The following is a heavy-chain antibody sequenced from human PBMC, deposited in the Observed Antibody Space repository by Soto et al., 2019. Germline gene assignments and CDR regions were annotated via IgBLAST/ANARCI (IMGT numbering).Heavy chain of an antibody. CDR1: GFTFSSYW. D-gene: IGHD3-10*01. Sequence: EVQLVESGGGLAQPGGSLRLSCAASGFTFSSYWMSWVRQAPGKGLEWVANIKQDGSEKYYVDSVKGRFTISRDNAKNSLYLQMTSLRAEDTAVYYCVRDLPYYGSGTYPPAFDCWGRGTLVTVSS. CDR2: IKQDGSEK. CDR3: VRDLPYYGSGTYPPAFDC. J-gene: IGHJ4*02. V-gene: IGHV3-7*01.